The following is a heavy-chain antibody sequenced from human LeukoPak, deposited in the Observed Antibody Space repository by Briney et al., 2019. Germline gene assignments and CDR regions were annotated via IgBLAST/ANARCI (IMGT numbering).Heavy chain of an antibody. D-gene: IGHD3-22*01. V-gene: IGHV3-23*01. CDR2: ISGSGGST. CDR3: AKSDYYDSSAPPAD. Sequence: PGGSLRLSCAASGFTFSSYGMSWVRQAPGKGLEWVSAISGSGGSTYYADSVKGRFTISRDNSKNTLYLQMNSLRAEDTAVYYCAKSDYYDSSAPPADWGQGTLVTVSS. J-gene: IGHJ4*02. CDR1: GFTFSSYG.